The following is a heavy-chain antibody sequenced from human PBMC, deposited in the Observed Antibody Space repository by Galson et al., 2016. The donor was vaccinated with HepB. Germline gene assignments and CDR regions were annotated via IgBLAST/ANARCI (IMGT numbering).Heavy chain of an antibody. V-gene: IGHV3-53*04. J-gene: IGHJ6*02. Sequence: PLRLSCAASGLTVSANYMSWVRQAPGKGLERVSVIYSGGSRYYADFVKGRFTISRHNSNNTLYLQMNSLRPEDTAVYFCAIPRGYRYSMDVWGQGTTVTVSS. CDR3: AIPRGYRYSMDV. D-gene: IGHD5-18*01. CDR1: GLTVSANY. CDR2: IYSGGSR.